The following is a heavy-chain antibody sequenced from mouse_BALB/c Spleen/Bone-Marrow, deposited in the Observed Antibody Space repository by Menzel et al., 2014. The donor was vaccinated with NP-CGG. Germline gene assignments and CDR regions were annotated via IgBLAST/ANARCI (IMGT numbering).Heavy chain of an antibody. J-gene: IGHJ4*01. CDR3: ARDGSSYYAMTT. D-gene: IGHD1-1*01. V-gene: IGHV5-6-5*01. Sequence: EVKVVDSGGGLVKPGGSLKLSCAASGFTFXSYAMSWVRQTPEKRLEWVASISSGGSTYYPDSVKGRFTISRDNARNILYLQMSSLRSEDTAMYYCARDGSSYYAMTTGVKEPQSPSPQ. CDR1: GFTFXSYA. CDR2: ISSGGST.